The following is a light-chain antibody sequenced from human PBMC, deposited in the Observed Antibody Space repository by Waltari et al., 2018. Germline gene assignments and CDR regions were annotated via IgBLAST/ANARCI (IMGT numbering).Light chain of an antibody. CDR3: LLSYSGARV. J-gene: IGLJ2*01. CDR2: DTT. CDR1: TRAVTSGHY. Sequence: QAVVTQEPSLTVSPGGTVTLTCGSSTRAVTSGHYPYWFQQKPGQAPRTLIYDTTNKHSWTPARFSASLLGGKAALPLSAAQPDDEADYYCLLSYSGARVFGGGTKLTVL. V-gene: IGLV7-46*01.